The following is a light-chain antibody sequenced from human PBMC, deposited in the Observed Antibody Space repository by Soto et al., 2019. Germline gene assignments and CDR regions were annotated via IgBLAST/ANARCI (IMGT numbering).Light chain of an antibody. CDR2: GAS. Sequence: EIVLTQSPGTLSLSPGERATLSCRASHSVNSRYLAWYQQKPGQAPRLLIYGASSRATGIPDRFSGSESGTDFTLTISTLEPEDFAVYYCQPYGSSHPYTFGQGTNLESK. CDR1: HSVNSRY. J-gene: IGKJ2*01. V-gene: IGKV3-20*01. CDR3: QPYGSSHPYT.